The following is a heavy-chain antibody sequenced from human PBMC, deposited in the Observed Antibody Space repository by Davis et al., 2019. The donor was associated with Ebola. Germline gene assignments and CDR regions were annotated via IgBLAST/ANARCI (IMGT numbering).Heavy chain of an antibody. D-gene: IGHD3-10*01. V-gene: IGHV1-2*02. CDR2: IHPNNGDT. CDR3: ARRINVVQGVIWWFDP. CDR1: GYTFTDYY. Sequence: ASVQVSCKASGYTFTDYYMHWVRQAPGQGLEWMGWIHPNNGDTNHAQRFQGRVTMTRDTSISTAYMELSRLRSDDTAVYYCARRINVVQGVIWWFDPWGQGTLVTVSS. J-gene: IGHJ5*02.